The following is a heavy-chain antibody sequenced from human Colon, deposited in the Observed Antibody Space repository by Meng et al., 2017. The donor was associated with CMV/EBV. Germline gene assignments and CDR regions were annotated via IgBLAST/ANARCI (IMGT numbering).Heavy chain of an antibody. CDR1: GFTFSSYS. V-gene: IGHV3-48*04. CDR2: ISSSSSTI. Sequence: GGSLRLSCAASGFTFSSYSMDWVRQAPGKGLEWVSYISSSSSTIYYADSVKGRFTITRDNAKNSLYLQVNSLRAEDTAVYCCAGGGGGFDYWGQGTLVTVSS. CDR3: AGGGGGFDY. J-gene: IGHJ4*02. D-gene: IGHD3-10*01.